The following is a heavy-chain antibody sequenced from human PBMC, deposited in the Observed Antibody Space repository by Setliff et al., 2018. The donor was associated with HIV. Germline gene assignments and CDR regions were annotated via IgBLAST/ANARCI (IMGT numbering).Heavy chain of an antibody. CDR1: GGSFSGYY. D-gene: IGHD3-3*01. CDR2: INHDRTT. Sequence: SETLSLTCAVYGGSFSGYYWSWIRQPPGKGLEWIGEINHDRTTNYNPSLKSRVTISVHTSKNQFSLTLKSVTAADTAVYYCARGSRQLTIFGVVFKTNYYFMDVWGKGTAVTVSS. J-gene: IGHJ6*03. CDR3: ARGSRQLTIFGVVFKTNYYFMDV. V-gene: IGHV4-34*01.